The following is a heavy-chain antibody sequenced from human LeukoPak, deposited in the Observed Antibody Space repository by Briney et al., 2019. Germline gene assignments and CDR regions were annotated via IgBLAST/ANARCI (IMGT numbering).Heavy chain of an antibody. CDR1: GGSFSGYY. D-gene: IGHD1-26*01. CDR3: ASSIVGAATVNY. CDR2: INHSGST. V-gene: IGHV4-34*01. Sequence: SETLSLTCAVYGGSFSGYYWSWIRQPPGKGLEWIGEINHSGSTNYNPSLKSRVTISVDTSKNQFSLKLSSVTAADTAVYYCASSIVGAATVNYWGQGTLVTVSS. J-gene: IGHJ4*02.